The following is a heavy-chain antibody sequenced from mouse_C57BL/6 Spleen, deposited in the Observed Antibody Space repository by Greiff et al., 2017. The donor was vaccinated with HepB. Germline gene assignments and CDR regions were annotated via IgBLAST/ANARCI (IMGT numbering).Heavy chain of an antibody. CDR3: ARLPITTVVATDAY. D-gene: IGHD1-1*01. V-gene: IGHV1-64*01. Sequence: QVQLQHPGAELVKPGASVKLSCKASGYTFTSYWMHWVKQRPGQGLEWIGMIHPNSGSTNYNEKFKSKATLTVDKSSSTAYMQLSSLTSEDSAVYYCARLPITTVVATDAYWGQGTLVTVSA. CDR1: GYTFTSYW. J-gene: IGHJ3*01. CDR2: IHPNSGST.